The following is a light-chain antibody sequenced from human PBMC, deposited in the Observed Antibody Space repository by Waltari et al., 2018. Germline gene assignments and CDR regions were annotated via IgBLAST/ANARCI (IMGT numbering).Light chain of an antibody. J-gene: IGKJ4*01. CDR3: HQVNTYPLT. V-gene: IGKV1-9*01. CDR1: KGISSY. CDR2: AAP. Sequence: DIQFTQSPSFLSASVADRVTITCRACKGISSYLTWFQQIPGKAPKLLIYAAPTVQSGVPSRFSGSGSGTEFTLTISSLQPEDFATYYCHQVNTYPLTFGGGTKVEIK.